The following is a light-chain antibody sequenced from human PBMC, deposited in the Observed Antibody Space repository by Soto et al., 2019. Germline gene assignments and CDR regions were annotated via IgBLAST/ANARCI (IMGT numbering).Light chain of an antibody. Sequence: QSALTQPASVSGSPGQSITISCTGTSSDVGAYNYISWYQQYPGTAPKIMIYEVSSRPSGVSHRFSGSKSGNTASLTISGLQPEDEADYYCSSFTSRSTFNYVFGTGTKATVL. CDR1: SSDVGAYNY. CDR2: EVS. CDR3: SSFTSRSTFNYV. V-gene: IGLV2-14*01. J-gene: IGLJ1*01.